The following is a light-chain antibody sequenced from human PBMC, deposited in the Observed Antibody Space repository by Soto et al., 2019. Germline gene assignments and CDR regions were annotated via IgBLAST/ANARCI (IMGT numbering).Light chain of an antibody. Sequence: QSALTQPASVSGSPGQSITISCTGPSSDASGYNFVSWYQQHPGKAPKVMIYEVSNRTSGVPSRVSGSKSGNTASLTISGLQAEDEADYYCTSYTNSNTYVFGTGTKLTVL. CDR1: SSDASGYNF. J-gene: IGLJ1*01. V-gene: IGLV2-14*01. CDR3: TSYTNSNTYV. CDR2: EVS.